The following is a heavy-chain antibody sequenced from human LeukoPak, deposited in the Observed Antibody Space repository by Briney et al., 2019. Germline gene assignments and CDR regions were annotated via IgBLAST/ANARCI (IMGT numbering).Heavy chain of an antibody. CDR1: GGSFSGYY. D-gene: IGHD5-12*01. CDR2: INHSGST. CDR3: ARRKSGYGRRAFDI. V-gene: IGHV4-34*01. Sequence: AETLSLTCAVYGGSFSGYYWSWIRQPPGKGLEWSGEINHSGSTNYNPSLKSRVTLSVDTSKTQFSLKLSSVTAADTAVYYCARRKSGYGRRAFDIWGQGTMVTVSS. J-gene: IGHJ3*02.